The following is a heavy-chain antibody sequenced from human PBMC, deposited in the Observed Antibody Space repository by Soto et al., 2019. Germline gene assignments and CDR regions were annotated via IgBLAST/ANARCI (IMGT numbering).Heavy chain of an antibody. D-gene: IGHD1-1*01. CDR1: GDSVSSDSYY. J-gene: IGHJ4*02. CDR2: IYYSGST. V-gene: IGHV4-61*01. CDR3: ARDWATGTAFFDY. Sequence: SETLSLTCTVSGDSVSSDSYYWSWIRQPPGRGLEWIGYIYYSGSTNYNPSLKSRVTISVDRSKNQFSLKLSSVTAADTAVYYCARDWATGTAFFDYWGQGTLVTVSS.